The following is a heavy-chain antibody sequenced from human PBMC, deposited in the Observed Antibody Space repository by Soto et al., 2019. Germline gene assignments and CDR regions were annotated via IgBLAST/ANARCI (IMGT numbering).Heavy chain of an antibody. Sequence: PSETLSLTCTVSGGSISSGGYYWSWIRQHPGKGLEWIGYIYYSGSTYYNPSLKSRVTILVDTSKNQFSLKLSSVTAADTAVYYCARLDYYGSGSYFYYFDYWGRGTLVTVSS. CDR1: GGSISSGGYY. D-gene: IGHD3-10*01. J-gene: IGHJ4*02. CDR3: ARLDYYGSGSYFYYFDY. CDR2: IYYSGST. V-gene: IGHV4-31*03.